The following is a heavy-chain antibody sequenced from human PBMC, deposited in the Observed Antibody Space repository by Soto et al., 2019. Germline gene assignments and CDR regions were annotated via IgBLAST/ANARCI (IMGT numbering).Heavy chain of an antibody. CDR2: IYPGDSDT. J-gene: IGHJ5*02. CDR1: GYSFTSYS. CDR3: ARIQGYGRTSPFDP. Sequence: ESVPMSFTGSGYSFTSYSICWVRQMPVKGLAGLGIIYPGDSDTRYSPSFQGQVTISADKSISTACLQSSSLKASETAMYYCARIQGYGRTSPFDPWGQGTLVTVSS. V-gene: IGHV5-51*01. D-gene: IGHD2-2*01.